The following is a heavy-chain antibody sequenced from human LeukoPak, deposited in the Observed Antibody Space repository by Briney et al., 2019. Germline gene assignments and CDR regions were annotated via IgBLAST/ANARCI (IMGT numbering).Heavy chain of an antibody. CDR2: IRYDGSNK. V-gene: IGHV3-30*02. D-gene: IGHD6-13*01. J-gene: IGHJ4*02. CDR3: AKPLGPGRIAAAGLAY. Sequence: GGSLRLPCAASGFTFSSYGMHWVRQAPGKGLEWVAFIRYDGSNKYYADSVKGRFTISRDNSKNTLYLQMNSLRAEDTAVYYCAKPLGPGRIAAAGLAYWGQGTLVTVSS. CDR1: GFTFSSYG.